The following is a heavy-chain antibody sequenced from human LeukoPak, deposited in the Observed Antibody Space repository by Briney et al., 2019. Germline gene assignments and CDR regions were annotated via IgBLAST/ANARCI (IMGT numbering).Heavy chain of an antibody. CDR2: INAGNGNT. V-gene: IGHV1-3*01. J-gene: IGHJ4*02. Sequence: ASVKVSCKASGYTYTRNAMHWVRQAPGQRLEWMGWINAGNGNTKYSQKFQGRVTITRDTSASTAYMELSSLRSEGTAVYYCARDSDTVASNHIDYWGQGTLVTVSS. D-gene: IGHD5-12*01. CDR3: ARDSDTVASNHIDY. CDR1: GYTYTRNA.